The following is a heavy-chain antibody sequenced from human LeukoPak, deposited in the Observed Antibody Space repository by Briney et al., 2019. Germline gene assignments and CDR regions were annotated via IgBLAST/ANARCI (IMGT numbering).Heavy chain of an antibody. CDR3: TSGRTIFYYYMDV. Sequence: GASVKVSCKASGYTFTGYYMHWVRQAPGQGLEWMGWIKPDSGDTKYAQKFQGRVTMTRDTSISTVYMELSRLRFDDTAMYYCTSGRTIFYYYMDVWGKGTTVTISS. V-gene: IGHV1-2*02. CDR2: IKPDSGDT. D-gene: IGHD3-3*02. J-gene: IGHJ6*03. CDR1: GYTFTGYY.